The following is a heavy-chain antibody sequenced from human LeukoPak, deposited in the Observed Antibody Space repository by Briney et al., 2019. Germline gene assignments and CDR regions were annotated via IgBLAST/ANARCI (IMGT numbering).Heavy chain of an antibody. Sequence: GGSLRLSCAASGFTFSSYEMNWVRQAPGKGLEWVSYISSSGTTVYYADSVKGRFTISRDNAKNSLYLQMNSLRVEDTAVYYCARGVWDSSGYLHYWGQGTLVTVSS. V-gene: IGHV3-48*03. D-gene: IGHD3-22*01. CDR2: ISSSGTTV. CDR1: GFTFSSYE. CDR3: ARGVWDSSGYLHY. J-gene: IGHJ4*02.